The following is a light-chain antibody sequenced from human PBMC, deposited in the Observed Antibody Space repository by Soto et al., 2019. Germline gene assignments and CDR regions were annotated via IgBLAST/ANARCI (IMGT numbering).Light chain of an antibody. Sequence: QSALTQPASVSGSPGQSITIACTGTSSDVGGYNYVSWYQQHPGKAPKLMIYDASNRPSGVSDRFSGSKSGNTASLTISGLQAEDEADYYCSSYTRSDTVIFGGGTKLTDL. J-gene: IGLJ2*01. CDR3: SSYTRSDTVI. V-gene: IGLV2-14*01. CDR2: DAS. CDR1: SSDVGGYNY.